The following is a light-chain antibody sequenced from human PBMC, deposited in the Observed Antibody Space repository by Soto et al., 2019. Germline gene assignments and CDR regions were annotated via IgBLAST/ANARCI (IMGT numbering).Light chain of an antibody. CDR3: QHYNGY. V-gene: IGKV1-5*01. Sequence: DMPMTQSPTTLSASVGDRVTITCRASQNIRSWLAWYQQKPGKAPKVLIYDASTLESGVPSRFSGSGFGKEFTLTISSLQPDDFATYYCQHYNGYFGQGTKLEIK. J-gene: IGKJ2*01. CDR1: QNIRSW. CDR2: DAS.